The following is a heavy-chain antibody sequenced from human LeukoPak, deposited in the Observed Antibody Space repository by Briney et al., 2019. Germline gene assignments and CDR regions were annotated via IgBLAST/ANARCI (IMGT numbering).Heavy chain of an antibody. J-gene: IGHJ3*02. D-gene: IGHD3-22*01. CDR3: ATYYDSGVHAFHI. Sequence: GASVKVSCKASGFTFTAYYIHWVRQATGQGLEWMGYINPNTGGTFYAPNFQGRVTVTRDTSISTAYMDLNRLTSDDTAVYYCATYYDSGVHAFHIWGQGTMVTVSS. CDR2: INPNTGGT. V-gene: IGHV1-2*02. CDR1: GFTFTAYY.